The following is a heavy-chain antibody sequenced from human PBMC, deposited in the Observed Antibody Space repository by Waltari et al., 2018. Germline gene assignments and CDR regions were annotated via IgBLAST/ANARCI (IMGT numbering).Heavy chain of an antibody. CDR3: ARIYSSSSGGAFDI. Sequence: QLQLQESGPGLVKPSEPLSLTCTVSGGSISSSSYYWGWIRQPPGKGLEWIGSIYYSGSTYYNPSLKSRVTISVDTSKNQFSLKLSSVTAADTAVYYCARIYSSSSGGAFDIWGQGTMVTVSS. CDR1: GGSISSSSYY. D-gene: IGHD6-6*01. CDR2: IYYSGST. V-gene: IGHV4-39*07. J-gene: IGHJ3*02.